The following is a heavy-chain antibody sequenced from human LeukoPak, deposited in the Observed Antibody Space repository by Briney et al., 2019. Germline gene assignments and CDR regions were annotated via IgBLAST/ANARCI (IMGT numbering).Heavy chain of an antibody. J-gene: IGHJ3*02. Sequence: SETLSLTCAVYGGSFSGYYWSWIRQPPGKGLEWIGEINHSGSTNYNPSLKSRVTISVDTSKNQFSLKLSSVTAADTAVYYCARDSITMPRDVFDIWGQGTMVTVSS. D-gene: IGHD3-10*01. CDR2: INHSGST. V-gene: IGHV4-34*01. CDR1: GGSFSGYY. CDR3: ARDSITMPRDVFDI.